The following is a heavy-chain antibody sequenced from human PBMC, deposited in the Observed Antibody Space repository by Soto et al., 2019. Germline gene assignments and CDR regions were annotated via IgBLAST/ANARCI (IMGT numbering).Heavy chain of an antibody. J-gene: IGHJ4*02. Sequence: QVQLVQSGAEVKKPGSSVKVSCKASGGTSSNYAVTWVRQAPGQGLEWVGTFIPVFAAAKYAQQFQGRVTMTADESTRTAYMELSSLRSEDTAVFYCARDHSGGRSNTALLFWGQGTVVTVSS. D-gene: IGHD5-18*01. CDR1: GGTSSNYA. CDR2: FIPVFAAA. V-gene: IGHV1-69*18. CDR3: ARDHSGGRSNTALLF.